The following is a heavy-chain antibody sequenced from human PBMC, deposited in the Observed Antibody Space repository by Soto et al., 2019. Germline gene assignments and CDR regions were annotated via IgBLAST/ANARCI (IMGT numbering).Heavy chain of an antibody. CDR2: RYYSEST. V-gene: IGHV4-31*03. D-gene: IGHD2-15*01. CDR3: ARTKCSGGSCYSWSLDY. J-gene: IGHJ4*02. Sequence: PSETLSLTCTVSGGSITTGGYYWSWIRQLPGKGLEWIGHRYYSESTYYNPSLKCRVSISLDTSKNQFSLKLSFVTAADTAMYYCARTKCSGGSCYSWSLDYWGQGTPVTVSS. CDR1: GGSITTGGYY.